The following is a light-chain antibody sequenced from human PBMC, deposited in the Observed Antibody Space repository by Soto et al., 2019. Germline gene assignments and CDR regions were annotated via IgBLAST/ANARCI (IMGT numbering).Light chain of an antibody. CDR2: DAY. Sequence: DIQMTQSPSSLSASVGDRVTITCRASHSISRYLNWYQQEPGKAHKLLIYDAYSLASGVQSRFSGSRSGTEFSLTIRSLQPDDCATYYCKHYDTYWETFGQGTKVDIK. J-gene: IGKJ1*01. V-gene: IGKV1-5*01. CDR1: HSISRY. CDR3: KHYDTYWET.